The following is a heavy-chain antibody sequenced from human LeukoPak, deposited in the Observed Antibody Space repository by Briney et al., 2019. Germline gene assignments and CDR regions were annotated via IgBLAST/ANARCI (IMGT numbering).Heavy chain of an antibody. V-gene: IGHV4-39*01. CDR3: ASRSTYSSSPHDNWFDP. J-gene: IGHJ5*02. Sequence: KPSETLSLTCTVSGGSISSSSYYWGWIRQPPGKGLEWIGSIYYSGSTYYNPSLKSRVTISVDTSKNQFSLKLSSVTAADTAVYYCASRSTYSSSPHDNWFDPWGQGTLVTVSS. CDR2: IYYSGST. CDR1: GGSISSSSYY. D-gene: IGHD6-6*01.